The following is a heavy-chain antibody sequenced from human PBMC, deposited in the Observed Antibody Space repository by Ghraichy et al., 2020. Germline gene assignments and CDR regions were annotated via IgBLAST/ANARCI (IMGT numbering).Heavy chain of an antibody. V-gene: IGHV3-53*01. CDR2: IYSGGST. CDR3: ARIVTTYYYDSSGYYYLDY. CDR1: GFTVSSNY. Sequence: LSLTCAASGFTVSSNYMSWVRQAPGKGLEWVSVIYSGGSTYYADSVKGRFTISRDNSKNTLYLQMNSLRAEDTAVYYCARIVTTYYYDSSGYYYLDYWGQGTLVTVSS. D-gene: IGHD3-22*01. J-gene: IGHJ4*02.